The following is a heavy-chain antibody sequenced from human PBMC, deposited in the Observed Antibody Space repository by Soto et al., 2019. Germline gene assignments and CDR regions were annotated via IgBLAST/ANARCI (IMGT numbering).Heavy chain of an antibody. V-gene: IGHV1-69*01. CDR2: LIPXFGTA. CDR3: ATDRGYSGMDG. J-gene: IGHJ6*02. D-gene: IGHD2-21*01. Sequence: LQAPGQGLEWMGGLIPXFGTANXXQKFQGSVTITADESSGTAYMELSSLRSEDTALYYCATDRGYSGMDGWGQGTTVTVSS.